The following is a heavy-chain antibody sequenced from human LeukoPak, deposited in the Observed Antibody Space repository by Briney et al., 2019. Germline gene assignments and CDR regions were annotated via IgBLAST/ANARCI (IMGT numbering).Heavy chain of an antibody. CDR1: SYSITSNNL. D-gene: IGHD4/OR15-4a*01. CDR3: VRVPFASYSMEG. J-gene: IGHJ6*04. V-gene: IGHV4-4*02. Sequence: PSGTLTLTCTASSYSITSNNLSSVVRQPARKRLEWVWDIYHSGSTNYNPSLKSRVTMSADTSKNQLSLKLSSVTAADTAVYYCVRVPFASYSMEGGDKGTTVSVSS. CDR2: IYHSGST.